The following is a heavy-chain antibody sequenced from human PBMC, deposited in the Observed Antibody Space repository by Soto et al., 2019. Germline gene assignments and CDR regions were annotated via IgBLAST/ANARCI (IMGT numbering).Heavy chain of an antibody. J-gene: IGHJ3*02. D-gene: IGHD3-22*01. CDR2: ISSSSSTI. V-gene: IGHV3-48*01. CDR3: SLDRYYYDGRGAFDI. CDR1: GFTFSSYS. Sequence: EVQLVESGGGLVQPGGSLRLSCAASGFTFSSYSMNWVRQAPGKGLEWVSYISSSSSTIYYVDSVKGRFTISRDNAKNSLYLQMNSLRAEDTAVYYCSLDRYYYDGRGAFDIWGQGTMVTVSS.